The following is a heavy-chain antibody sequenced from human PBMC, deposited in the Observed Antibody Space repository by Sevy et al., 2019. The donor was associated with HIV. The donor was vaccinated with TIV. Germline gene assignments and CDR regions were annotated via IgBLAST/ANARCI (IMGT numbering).Heavy chain of an antibody. CDR2: ISGRGGTT. Sequence: GGSLRLSCAASGITFSSYAMNWVRQAPGRGLEWVSSISGRGGTTYFADSVKGRFTISRDNSKNTLYLQMNTLRAEDTAIYCCAKDFRYCSGISCSGLFDVWGQGTMVTVSS. CDR1: GITFSSYA. CDR3: AKDFRYCSGISCSGLFDV. D-gene: IGHD2-15*01. V-gene: IGHV3-23*01. J-gene: IGHJ3*01.